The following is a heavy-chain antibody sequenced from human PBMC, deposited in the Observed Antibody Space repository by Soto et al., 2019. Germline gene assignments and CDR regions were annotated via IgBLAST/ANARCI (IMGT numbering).Heavy chain of an antibody. CDR2: TYYRSKWYN. Sequence: PSQTLSLTCAISGDSVSSNSAAWNWIRQSPSRGLEWLGRTYYRSKWYNDYAVSVKSRITINPDTSKNQFSLQLNSVTPEDTAVYYCAREYYYDSSGWAARDAFDIWGQGTMVTVSS. J-gene: IGHJ3*02. CDR3: AREYYYDSSGWAARDAFDI. V-gene: IGHV6-1*01. CDR1: GDSVSSNSAA. D-gene: IGHD3-22*01.